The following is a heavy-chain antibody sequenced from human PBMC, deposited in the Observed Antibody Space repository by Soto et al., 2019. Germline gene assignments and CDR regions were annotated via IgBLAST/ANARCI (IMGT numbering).Heavy chain of an antibody. D-gene: IGHD1-7*01. V-gene: IGHV4-4*02. CDR2: IYRTGST. Sequence: XXTLSLTCAVSGGSFTSNNWWTWVRQPPGQGLEWIGEIYRTGSTNYNPSLKSRVTISLDKSENQFSLKVTSLTAADTAVYYCASRDPGTSVDYWGQGTLVTVSS. CDR3: ASRDPGTSVDY. CDR1: GGSFTSNNW. J-gene: IGHJ4*02.